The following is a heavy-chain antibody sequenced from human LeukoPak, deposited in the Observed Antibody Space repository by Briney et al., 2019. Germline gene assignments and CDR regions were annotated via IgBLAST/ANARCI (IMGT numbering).Heavy chain of an antibody. CDR3: ARDQRRIVGVSPYYWFDP. D-gene: IGHD1-26*01. Sequence: TSETLSLTCTVSGGSISSSSYYWGWIRQPPGKGLEWIGSIYYSGSTYYNPSLKSRVTISVDTSKNQFSLKLSSVTAADTAVYFCARDQRRIVGVSPYYWFDPWGQGTLVTVSA. CDR1: GGSISSSSYY. J-gene: IGHJ5*02. V-gene: IGHV4-39*07. CDR2: IYYSGST.